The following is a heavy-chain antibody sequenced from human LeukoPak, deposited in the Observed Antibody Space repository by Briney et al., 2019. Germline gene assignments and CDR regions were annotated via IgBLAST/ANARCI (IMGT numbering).Heavy chain of an antibody. CDR1: GGSISSGDYY. V-gene: IGHV4-30-4*08. J-gene: IGHJ6*03. CDR2: IYYSGST. D-gene: IGHD2-2*01. CDR3: ASGTIGEVVPAAIPYYYYYYMDV. Sequence: SETLSLTCTVSGGSISSGDYYWSWIRQPPGKGLEWIGYIYYSGSTYYNPSLKSRVTISVDTSKNQFSLKLSSVTAADTAVYYCASGTIGEVVPAAIPYYYYYYMDVWGKGTTVTVSS.